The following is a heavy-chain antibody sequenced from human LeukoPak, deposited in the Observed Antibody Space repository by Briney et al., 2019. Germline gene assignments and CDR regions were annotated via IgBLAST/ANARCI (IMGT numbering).Heavy chain of an antibody. CDR3: ARVLEATHFDY. Sequence: SSVKVSCKASGDTFTNYPISWVRQAPGQGLEWMGGIIPIFNTTNYAQKFQGRVTITTDESTSTAFMELTSLRSEDMAVYYCARVLEATHFDYWGQGTLVTVSS. CDR1: GDTFTNYP. V-gene: IGHV1-69*05. J-gene: IGHJ4*02. D-gene: IGHD2/OR15-2a*01. CDR2: IIPIFNTT.